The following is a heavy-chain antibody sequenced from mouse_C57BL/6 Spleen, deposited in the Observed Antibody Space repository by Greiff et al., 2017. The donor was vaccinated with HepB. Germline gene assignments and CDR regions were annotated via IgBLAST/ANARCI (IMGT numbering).Heavy chain of an antibody. CDR3: ARRRLFWDDAMDY. D-gene: IGHD4-1*01. CDR2: FHPYNDDT. V-gene: IGHV1-47*01. CDR1: GYTFTTYP. J-gene: IGHJ4*01. Sequence: VKLQQSGAELVKPGASVKMSCKASGYTFTTYPIEWMKQNHGKSLEWIGNFHPYNDDTKYNEKFKGKATLTVEKSSSTVYLELSRLTSDDSAVYYCARRRLFWDDAMDYWGQGTSVTVSS.